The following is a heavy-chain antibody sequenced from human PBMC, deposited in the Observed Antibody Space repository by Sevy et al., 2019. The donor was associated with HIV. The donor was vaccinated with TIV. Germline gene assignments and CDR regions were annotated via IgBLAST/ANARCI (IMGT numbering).Heavy chain of an antibody. Sequence: GGSLRLSCTASGFIFSSYGMHWVRQSPVRGLEWVAYIRHDGSYVYYADSVKGRFTISKDNSKNTLYLQMNSLRPDDTGLYYCAKLGTYFDHWGQGTLVTVSS. J-gene: IGHJ4*02. V-gene: IGHV3-30*02. CDR2: IRHDGSYV. D-gene: IGHD3-10*01. CDR3: AKLGTYFDH. CDR1: GFIFSSYG.